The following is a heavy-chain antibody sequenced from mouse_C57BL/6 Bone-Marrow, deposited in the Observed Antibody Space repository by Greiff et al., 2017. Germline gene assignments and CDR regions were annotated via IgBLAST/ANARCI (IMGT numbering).Heavy chain of an antibody. CDR3: ARGTTVVAPFAY. Sequence: VQLQQSGAELARPGASVKLSCKASGYTFTSYGISWVKQRTGQGLEWIGEIYPRSGHTYYNEKFKGKATLAADKSSSTAYMELRSLTSEDSAVYFCARGTTVVAPFAYWGQGTLVTVSA. D-gene: IGHD1-1*01. J-gene: IGHJ3*01. CDR1: GYTFTSYG. CDR2: IYPRSGHT. V-gene: IGHV1-81*01.